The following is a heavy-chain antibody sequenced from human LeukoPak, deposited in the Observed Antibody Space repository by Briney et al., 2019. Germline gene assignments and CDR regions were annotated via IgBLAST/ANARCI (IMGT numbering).Heavy chain of an antibody. D-gene: IGHD3-10*01. CDR1: GFTFSSYA. CDR3: AEGVLPTGFDY. J-gene: IGHJ4*02. Sequence: GGSLRLSCAASGFTFSSYAMNWVRQAPGKGLEWVSAISGSGGNTYYADSVKGRFTISRDNSENTLYLQMNSLRAEDTAIYYCAEGVLPTGFDYWGQGTLVTVSS. V-gene: IGHV3-23*01. CDR2: ISGSGGNT.